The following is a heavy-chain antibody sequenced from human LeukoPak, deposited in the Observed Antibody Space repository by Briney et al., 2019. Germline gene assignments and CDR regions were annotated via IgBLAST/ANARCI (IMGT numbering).Heavy chain of an antibody. CDR2: IYYSGST. Sequence: PSETLSLTCTVSGGSISSYYWSWTRQPPGKGLEWIGYIYYSGSTNYNPSLKSRVTISVDTSKNQFSLKLSSVTAADTAVYYCARQSVVSYYGMDVWGQGTTVTVSS. CDR1: GGSISSYY. CDR3: ARQSVVSYYGMDV. V-gene: IGHV4-59*01. J-gene: IGHJ6*02. D-gene: IGHD2-2*01.